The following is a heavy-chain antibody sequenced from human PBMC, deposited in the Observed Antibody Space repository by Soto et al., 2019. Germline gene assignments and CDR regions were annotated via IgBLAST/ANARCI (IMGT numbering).Heavy chain of an antibody. J-gene: IGHJ6*02. Sequence: PGGSLRLSCAASGFTFSSYGMRWVRQAPGKGLEWVAVIWYDGSNKYYADSVKGRFTISRDNSKNTQYLQINSMRAEDTTVYYSARSPYGSGSYYHYYYYGMDVWGQGTTVTVSS. D-gene: IGHD3-10*01. V-gene: IGHV3-33*01. CDR2: IWYDGSNK. CDR3: ARSPYGSGSYYHYYYYGMDV. CDR1: GFTFSSYG.